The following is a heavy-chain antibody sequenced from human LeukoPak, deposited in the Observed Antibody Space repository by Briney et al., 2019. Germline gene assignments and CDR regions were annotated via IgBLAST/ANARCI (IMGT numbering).Heavy chain of an antibody. D-gene: IGHD2-15*01. V-gene: IGHV3-30*18. CDR1: GFTFSSYG. CDR2: ISYDGSNK. Sequence: GGSLRLSCAASGFTFSSYGMHWVRQAPGKGLEWVAVISYDGSNKYYADSVKGRFTISRDNSKNTLYLQMNSLRAEDTAVYYCAKELVAATQYYYYYYGMDVWGKGTTVTVSS. CDR3: AKELVAATQYYYYYYGMDV. J-gene: IGHJ6*04.